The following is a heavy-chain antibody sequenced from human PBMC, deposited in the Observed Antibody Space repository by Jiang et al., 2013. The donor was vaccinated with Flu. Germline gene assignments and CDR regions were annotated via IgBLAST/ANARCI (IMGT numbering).Heavy chain of an antibody. D-gene: IGHD2-8*01. Sequence: GAEVKKPGASVKVSCKASGYTFTSYYMHWVRQAPGQGLEWMGIINPSGGSTSYAQKFQGRVTMTRDTSTSTVYMELSSLRSEDTAVYYCALLVYAIPARKNDYGAFDIVGPRDNGHRLF. CDR2: INPSGGST. J-gene: IGHJ3*02. CDR1: GYTFTSYY. CDR3: ALLVYAIPARKNDYGAFDI. V-gene: IGHV1-46*01.